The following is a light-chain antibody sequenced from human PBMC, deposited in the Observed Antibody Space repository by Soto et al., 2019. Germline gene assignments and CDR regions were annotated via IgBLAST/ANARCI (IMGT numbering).Light chain of an antibody. CDR2: DAS. CDR1: QSVGNNY. J-gene: IGKJ1*01. CDR3: QQCATSPLT. Sequence: EIVLTQSPGTLSLSPGERATLSCRASQSVGNNYVAWYQQKPGQAPRLLIHDASSRATGIPDRSSGSGSGTDFTLTISRLELEDFAVYFCQQCATSPLTFGQGTRVDIK. V-gene: IGKV3-20*01.